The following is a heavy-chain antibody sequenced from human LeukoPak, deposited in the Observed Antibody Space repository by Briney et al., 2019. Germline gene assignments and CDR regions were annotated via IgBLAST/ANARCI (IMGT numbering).Heavy chain of an antibody. CDR2: ISGSGDNT. CDR1: GFTFSSYA. Sequence: GSLRLSCAASGFTFSSYAMGWVRQAPGKGLEWVPGISGSGDNTYYADSVKGRFTISRDNSKNTLYVQVNSLGTEDTAAYYCAKGSYYDSSGSFYFDYWGQGTLVTVSS. D-gene: IGHD3-22*01. J-gene: IGHJ4*02. CDR3: AKGSYYDSSGSFYFDY. V-gene: IGHV3-23*01.